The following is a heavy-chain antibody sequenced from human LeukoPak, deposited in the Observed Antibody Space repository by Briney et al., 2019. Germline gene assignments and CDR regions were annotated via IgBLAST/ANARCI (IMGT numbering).Heavy chain of an antibody. Sequence: GGSLRLSCAASGFTFSNYWMLWVRQAPGKGLVWVSRINRDGSSTNYADSVKGRFTISRDNAKNTLYLQMNGLRAEDTAVYYCGRDLDTSSEYWGQGTLVTVSS. D-gene: IGHD6-13*01. CDR3: GRDLDTSSEY. J-gene: IGHJ4*02. V-gene: IGHV3-74*01. CDR1: GFTFSNYW. CDR2: INRDGSST.